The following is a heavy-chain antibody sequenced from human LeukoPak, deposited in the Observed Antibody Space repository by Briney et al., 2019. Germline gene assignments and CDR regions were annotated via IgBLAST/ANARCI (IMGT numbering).Heavy chain of an antibody. V-gene: IGHV3-23*01. CDR3: TRALGVRYCSGGSCYFWYFDL. CDR2: VSGGGGST. Sequence: GGSLRLSCAASGFIFRNYVMSWVRQAPGKGLEWVSTVSGGGGSTYYEDSVKGRFIISRDNSKNTVYLQMNGLRAEDTAVYYYTRALGVRYCSGGSCYFWYFDLWGRGTLVTVSS. J-gene: IGHJ2*01. D-gene: IGHD2-15*01. CDR1: GFIFRNYV.